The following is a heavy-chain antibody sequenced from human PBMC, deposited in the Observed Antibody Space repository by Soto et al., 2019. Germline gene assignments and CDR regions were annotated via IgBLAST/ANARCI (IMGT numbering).Heavy chain of an antibody. CDR3: AKNKGGNYCTRTSCLCSFDY. CDR2: ISDSSST. CDR1: GFTFSTYA. D-gene: IGHD2-2*01. V-gene: IGHV3-23*01. Sequence: EVHVLESGGDLVQPGGSLRLSCAASGFTFSTYAMTWVRQAAGKGLEWVSTISDSSSTYYADSVKGRFTISRDNSKNTLYLEMTSLRADDTAVYYCAKNKGGNYCTRTSCLCSFDYWGQGTLVTVSS. J-gene: IGHJ4*02.